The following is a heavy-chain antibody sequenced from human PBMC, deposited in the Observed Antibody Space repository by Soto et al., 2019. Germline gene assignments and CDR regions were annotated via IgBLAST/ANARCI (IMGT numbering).Heavy chain of an antibody. D-gene: IGHD3-10*01. J-gene: IGHJ6*02. CDR3: ARYKEVLIKIVRGDILYGMDV. CDR2: INPYSGDT. V-gene: IGHV1-2*04. Sequence: QEQLVQSGAEVKKPGASVKVSCKASGYAFTAYYIHWVRQAPGQGLEWMGWINPYSGDTNYAQKFQGWVTMTRDTSISTAYMEKGRLKSDDPAGYYCARYKEVLIKIVRGDILYGMDVWGQGTTVNV. CDR1: GYAFTAYY.